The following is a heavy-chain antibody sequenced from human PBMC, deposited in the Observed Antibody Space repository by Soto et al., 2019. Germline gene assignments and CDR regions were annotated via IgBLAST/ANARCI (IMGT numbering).Heavy chain of an antibody. V-gene: IGHV3-33*01. D-gene: IGHD2-2*01. CDR1: GFSFSSYG. CDR2: IWFDGNKR. Sequence: QVQLVESGGGVVQPGRSLRLSFAASGFSFSSYGMHWVRQAPGKGLEWVAIIWFDGNKRYYAESVKGRFTVSRDNSKNTMYLQMTSLRVEDTAVYYCARDSCGVTNCYGHFDFWGQGSLVTVSS. J-gene: IGHJ4*02. CDR3: ARDSCGVTNCYGHFDF.